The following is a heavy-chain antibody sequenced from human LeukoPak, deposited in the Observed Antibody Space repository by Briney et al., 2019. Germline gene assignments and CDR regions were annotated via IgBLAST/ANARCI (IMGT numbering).Heavy chain of an antibody. CDR3: ARQAVVVTDYYNFYYMGV. V-gene: IGHV4-39*01. CDR2: IYYSGST. CDR1: GGSISSSTYY. Sequence: SETLSLTCTVSGGSISSSTYYWGWIRQPPGKGLEWIGKIYYSGSTYYNPSLRSRVTISVDTSKNQFSLKLNSVTAADAAVYFCARQAVVVTDYYNFYYMGVWGRGTPVTVSS. D-gene: IGHD3-22*01. J-gene: IGHJ6*03.